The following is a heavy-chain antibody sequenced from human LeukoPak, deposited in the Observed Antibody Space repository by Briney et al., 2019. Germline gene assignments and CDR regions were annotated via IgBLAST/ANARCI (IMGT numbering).Heavy chain of an antibody. V-gene: IGHV1-3*03. Sequence: ASVKVSCKASGYTFTSYGISWVRQAPGQGLEWMGWINAGNGNTKYSQDFQGRVTITRDTSASTAYMELSSLRSEDMAVYYCARDSGIVGATVAFDIWGQGTMVTVSS. CDR2: INAGNGNT. CDR3: ARDSGIVGATVAFDI. D-gene: IGHD1-26*01. J-gene: IGHJ3*02. CDR1: GYTFTSYG.